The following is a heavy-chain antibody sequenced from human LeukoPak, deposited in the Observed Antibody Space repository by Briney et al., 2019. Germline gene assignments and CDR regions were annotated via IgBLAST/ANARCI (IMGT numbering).Heavy chain of an antibody. V-gene: IGHV3-48*01. CDR3: AGYGVYPY. D-gene: IGHD4-17*01. Sequence: GGSLRLSCAASGFTVNTYDMHWVRQAPGEGPEWIAYFGISGTIYYADSVRGRFTIYRDNAKNSLLLHMNSLRVDDTAIYYCAGYGVYPYWGQGTPVAVSS. CDR1: GFTVNTYD. J-gene: IGHJ4*02. CDR2: FGISGTI.